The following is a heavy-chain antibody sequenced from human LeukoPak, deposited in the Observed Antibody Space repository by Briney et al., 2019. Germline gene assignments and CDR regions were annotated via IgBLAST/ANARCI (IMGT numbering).Heavy chain of an antibody. CDR2: IDWDDDK. D-gene: IGHD6-25*01. Sequence: ESGPTLVKPTQTLTLTCTFSGFSLSTSGMCMSWIRQPPGKALEWLARIDWDDDKYYSTSLKTRLTISKDTSKNQVVLTMTNMDPVDTATYYCARMGITSDYFDYWGQGTLVTVSS. V-gene: IGHV2-70*11. CDR1: GFSLSTSGMC. J-gene: IGHJ4*02. CDR3: ARMGITSDYFDY.